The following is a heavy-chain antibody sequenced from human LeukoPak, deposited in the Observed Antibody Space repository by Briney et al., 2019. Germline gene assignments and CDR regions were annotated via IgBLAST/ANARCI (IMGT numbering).Heavy chain of an antibody. V-gene: IGHV3-15*01. CDR1: GSGLRFSEYN. J-gene: IGHJ3*02. CDR3: TRAEISPTAMVPGRYAFDI. D-gene: IGHD5-18*01. CDR2: IKSKTDGGTT. Sequence: GGSLRLSCVASGSGLRFSEYNMNWVRQSPGKGLEWVGRIKSKTDGGTTDYAAPVKGRFTISRDDSKNTAYLQMNSLKTEDTAVYYCTRAEISPTAMVPGRYAFDIWGQGTMVTVSS.